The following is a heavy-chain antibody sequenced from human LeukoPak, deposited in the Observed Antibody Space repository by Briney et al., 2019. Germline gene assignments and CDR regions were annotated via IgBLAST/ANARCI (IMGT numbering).Heavy chain of an antibody. D-gene: IGHD4-17*01. V-gene: IGHV3-30-3*01. CDR1: GFTFSSYA. CDR3: ARFRGYGDYLRAFDI. Sequence: GRSLRLSCAASGFTFSSYAMHWVRQAPGKGLEWVAVISYDGSNKYYADSVKGRFTISRDNSKNTLYLQMNSLRAEDTAVYYCARFRGYGDYLRAFDIWGQGTMVTVSS. J-gene: IGHJ3*02. CDR2: ISYDGSNK.